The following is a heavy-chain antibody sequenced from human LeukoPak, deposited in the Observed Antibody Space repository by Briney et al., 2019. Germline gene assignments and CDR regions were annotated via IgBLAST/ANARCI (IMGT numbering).Heavy chain of an antibody. CDR3: AKGGSGYVKGFDY. V-gene: IGHV3-23*01. Sequence: PGGSLRLSCAASGFTFSSYAMSWVRQAPGKGLEWVSAIGGSGGSTYYADSVKGRFTISRDNSKNTLYLQMNSLRAEDTAVYYCAKGGSGYVKGFDYWGQGTLVTVSS. CDR2: IGGSGGST. CDR1: GFTFSSYA. J-gene: IGHJ4*02. D-gene: IGHD5-12*01.